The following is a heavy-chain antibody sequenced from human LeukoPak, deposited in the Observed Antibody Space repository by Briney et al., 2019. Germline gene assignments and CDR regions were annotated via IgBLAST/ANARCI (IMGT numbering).Heavy chain of an antibody. CDR3: AKDQYTDSSAASDY. V-gene: IGHV3-23*01. CDR1: GFTFSNYA. CDR2: VSVNGYST. Sequence: QSGGSLRLSCAASGFTFSNYAMRWVRQAPGKGLEWVSTVSVNGYSTDYADSVKGRFTISRDNSKNTVYLQMNSLRAEDSAVYYCAKDQYTDSSAASDYWGQGILVTVSS. J-gene: IGHJ4*02. D-gene: IGHD6-6*01.